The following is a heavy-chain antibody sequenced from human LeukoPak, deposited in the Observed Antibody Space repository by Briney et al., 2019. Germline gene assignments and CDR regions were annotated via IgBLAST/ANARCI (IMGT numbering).Heavy chain of an antibody. V-gene: IGHV3-13*01. CDR3: ARSTYSSRWGVSFDY. Sequence: GGSLRLSCAASGFTFSSYDMHWVRQATGKGLEWVSAICTAGDTYYPGSVKGRFTISRENAKNSLYLQMNSLRAADTAVYYCARSTYSSRWGVSFDYCGQGTLVTVSS. CDR2: ICTAGDT. J-gene: IGHJ4*02. D-gene: IGHD6-19*01. CDR1: GFTFSSYD.